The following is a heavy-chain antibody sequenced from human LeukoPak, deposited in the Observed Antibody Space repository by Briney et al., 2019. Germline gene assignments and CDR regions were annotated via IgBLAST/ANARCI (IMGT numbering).Heavy chain of an antibody. J-gene: IGHJ4*02. CDR2: ISHGGST. V-gene: IGHV4-34*01. D-gene: IGHD4-17*01. CDR3: ARAGYGDYQFSLDY. CDR1: DGSFSGYY. Sequence: SETLSLTCAVYDGSFSGYYWSWIRQPPGKGLEWIGEISHGGSTNYNPSLKSRVTISVDTSKKQFSLKLSSVTAADTAVYHCARAGYGDYQFSLDYWGQGTLVTVSS.